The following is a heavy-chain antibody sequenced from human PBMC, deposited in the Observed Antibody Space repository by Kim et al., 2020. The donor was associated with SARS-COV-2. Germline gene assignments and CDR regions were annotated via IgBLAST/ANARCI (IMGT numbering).Heavy chain of an antibody. CDR2: FDPEDGET. D-gene: IGHD6-19*01. CDR3: ATVVYPYSSVRGLGTLNWFDP. J-gene: IGHJ5*02. CDR1: GYTLTELS. Sequence: ASVKVSCKVSGYTLTELSMHWVRQAPGKGLEWMGGFDPEDGETIYAQKFQSRVTMTEDTSTDTAYMELSSLRSEDTAVYYCATVVYPYSSVRGLGTLNWFDPWGQGTLVTVSS. V-gene: IGHV1-24*01.